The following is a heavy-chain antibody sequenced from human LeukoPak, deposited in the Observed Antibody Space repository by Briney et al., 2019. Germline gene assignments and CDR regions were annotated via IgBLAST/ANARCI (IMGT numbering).Heavy chain of an antibody. Sequence: GQTLRLSCPPSEFTFSHYYMSWLRQAPGKGLHWVPYISGSSNYTNYADSVKGRFTISRDNAKTSLYLQMISLRAEDTAVYYCASATVLSGYYTFDYWGQGTLVTVSS. D-gene: IGHD3-3*01. CDR1: EFTFSHYY. V-gene: IGHV3-11*03. CDR2: ISGSSNYT. J-gene: IGHJ4*02. CDR3: ASATVLSGYYTFDY.